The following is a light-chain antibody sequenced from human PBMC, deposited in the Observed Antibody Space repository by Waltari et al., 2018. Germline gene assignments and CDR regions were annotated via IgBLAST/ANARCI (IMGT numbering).Light chain of an antibody. Sequence: DIQMTQSPSSLSASSGDRVSITCRASQTIDTYLNCFQQKPGEAPKLLIYAASTLQSGVALRFSGSGSGTDFTLTISGLQYEDFATYYCRQSKRVPYTFGQGTRLEIK. CDR2: AAS. V-gene: IGKV1-39*01. CDR3: RQSKRVPYT. J-gene: IGKJ2*01. CDR1: QTIDTY.